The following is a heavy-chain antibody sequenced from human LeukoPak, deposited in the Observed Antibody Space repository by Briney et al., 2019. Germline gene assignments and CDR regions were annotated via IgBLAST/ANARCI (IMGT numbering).Heavy chain of an antibody. J-gene: IGHJ4*02. CDR2: IVHSGST. D-gene: IGHD2-2*01. Sequence: SETLSLTCTVSGYSISSGYYWGWIRQPPGKGLEGIGSIVHSGSTYHHPSLKSRVTISVDTSKNQSSLKLSAVTAADTAVYYCARDRYQLPLRSDFDFWGQGTLVTVSS. CDR1: GYSISSGYY. CDR3: ARDRYQLPLRSDFDF. V-gene: IGHV4-38-2*02.